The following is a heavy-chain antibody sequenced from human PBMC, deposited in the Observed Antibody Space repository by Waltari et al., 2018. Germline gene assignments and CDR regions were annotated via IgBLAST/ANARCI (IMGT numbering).Heavy chain of an antibody. CDR1: GYSISSGYS. Sequence: QVQLQESGPGLVKPSETLSLTCAVSGYSISSGYSWDWIRQPPGRGLEWIGSMYQSGSAHYNPSLRSRVTISIDTSKNQFSLKLSSVTAADTAMYHCARGNREFDYWGQGTLVTVSS. CDR3: ARGNREFDY. V-gene: IGHV4-38-2*01. J-gene: IGHJ4*02. CDR2: MYQSGSA. D-gene: IGHD4-4*01.